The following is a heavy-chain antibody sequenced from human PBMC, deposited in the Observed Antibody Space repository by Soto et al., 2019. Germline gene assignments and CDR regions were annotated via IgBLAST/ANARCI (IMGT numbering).Heavy chain of an antibody. D-gene: IGHD6-6*01. CDR1: GGSVSSGSYY. Sequence: QVQLQESGPGLVKPSETLSLTCTVSGGSVSSGSYYWSWIRQPPGKGLEWIGYINYSGSTNYNPSLKSRVTISVDTSKNQFSLKLSSVTAADTAVYYCARDRIAARPGPRMDVWGQGTTVTVSS. CDR2: INYSGST. CDR3: ARDRIAARPGPRMDV. V-gene: IGHV4-61*01. J-gene: IGHJ6*02.